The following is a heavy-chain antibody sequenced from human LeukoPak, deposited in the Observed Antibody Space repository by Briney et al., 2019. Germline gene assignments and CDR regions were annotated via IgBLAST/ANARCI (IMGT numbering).Heavy chain of an antibody. J-gene: IGHJ4*02. CDR3: ASYPRYNNAPPFDY. Sequence: ASVTVSCTASGYSFTGQDMHWLRQAPGQGLGWMGWINPNTGGTNYAQKFQGRVTITSDTTISAAFMELSRLTSDDTAVYYCASYPRYNNAPPFDYWGQGTLVTVSS. CDR1: GYSFTGQD. CDR2: INPNTGGT. V-gene: IGHV1-2*02. D-gene: IGHD1-14*01.